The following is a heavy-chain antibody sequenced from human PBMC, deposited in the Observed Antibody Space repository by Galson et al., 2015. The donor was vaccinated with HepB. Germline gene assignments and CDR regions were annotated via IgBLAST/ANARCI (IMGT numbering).Heavy chain of an antibody. J-gene: IGHJ5*02. V-gene: IGHV1-3*04. Sequence: SVKVSCKASGYTFTNYAIHWVCQAPGQRLEWMGWILTDNGNTKYSQNFQGRVTITRDTSASTAYMELSSLTSEDTAVYYCAKDGAVARTASNWFDPWGQGTLVTVSS. CDR3: AKDGAVARTASNWFDP. CDR2: ILTDNGNT. D-gene: IGHD6-19*01. CDR1: GYTFTNYA.